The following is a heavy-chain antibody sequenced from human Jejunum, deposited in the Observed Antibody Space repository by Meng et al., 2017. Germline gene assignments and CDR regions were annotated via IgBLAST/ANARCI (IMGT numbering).Heavy chain of an antibody. CDR3: ARVNWTSSYWYFDL. Sequence: QMHLQESCPGLVMPSQTLSLTCTVSRASMSSGNYYWTWIRQHPGKGLEWIGYIYYSGGTYYNPSLQSLVTISIDMSENQFSLKLTSVTAADTAVYYCARVNWTSSYWYFDLWGRGTLVTVSS. CDR1: RASMSSGNYY. D-gene: IGHD1-1*01. J-gene: IGHJ2*01. CDR2: IYYSGGT. V-gene: IGHV4-31*01.